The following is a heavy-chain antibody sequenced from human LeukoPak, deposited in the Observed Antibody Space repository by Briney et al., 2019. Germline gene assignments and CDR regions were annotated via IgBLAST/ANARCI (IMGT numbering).Heavy chain of an antibody. Sequence: GGSLRLSCVGSGFTFSSYSMNWVRQAPGSGLEWVSSISAGSTFYADSVKGRFTISSDDSKNTLYLQMNSLRVEDTAVYYCVKVRDYWYFDLWGRGTLVTVSS. CDR1: GFTFSSYS. CDR3: VKVRDYWYFDL. J-gene: IGHJ2*01. V-gene: IGHV3-23*01. CDR2: ISAGST.